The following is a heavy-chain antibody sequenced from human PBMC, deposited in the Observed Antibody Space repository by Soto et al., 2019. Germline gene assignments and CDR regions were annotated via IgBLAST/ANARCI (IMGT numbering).Heavy chain of an antibody. J-gene: IGHJ4*02. V-gene: IGHV3-23*01. CDR1: GFTFSSYA. Sequence: RRLSCAASGFTFSSYAMSWVRQAPGKGLEWVSAISGSGGSTYYADSVKGRFTISRDNSKNTLYLQMNSLRAEDTAVYYCAKSIAVAASGNYWGQGTLVTVSS. CDR2: ISGSGGST. CDR3: AKSIAVAASGNY. D-gene: IGHD6-19*01.